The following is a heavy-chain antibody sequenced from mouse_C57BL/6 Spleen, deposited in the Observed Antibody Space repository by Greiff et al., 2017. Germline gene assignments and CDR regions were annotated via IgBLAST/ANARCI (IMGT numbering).Heavy chain of an antibody. V-gene: IGHV1-85*01. CDR1: GYTFTSYG. CDR2: IYPRDGST. Sequence: QVQLKQSGPELVKPGASVKLSCKASGYTFTSYGINWVKQRPGQGLEWIGWIYPRDGSTKYNEKFKGKATLTVDTSSSTAYMELHSLTSEDSAVYFCARRRDLNAMDYWGQGTSVTVSS. CDR3: ARRRDLNAMDY. J-gene: IGHJ4*01.